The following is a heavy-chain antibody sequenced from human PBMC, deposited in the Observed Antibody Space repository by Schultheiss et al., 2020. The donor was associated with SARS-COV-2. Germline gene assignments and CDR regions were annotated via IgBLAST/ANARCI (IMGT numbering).Heavy chain of an antibody. D-gene: IGHD3-22*01. CDR3: ARDGRSTMSPYDY. CDR1: GFTFSSYS. Sequence: GGSLRLSCAASGFTFSSYSMNWVRQAPGKGLEWVSSISSSSSYIYYADSVKGRFTISRDNAKNSLYLQMNSLRAEDTAVYYCARDGRSTMSPYDYWGQGNLVTVSS. J-gene: IGHJ4*02. CDR2: ISSSSSYI. V-gene: IGHV3-21*01.